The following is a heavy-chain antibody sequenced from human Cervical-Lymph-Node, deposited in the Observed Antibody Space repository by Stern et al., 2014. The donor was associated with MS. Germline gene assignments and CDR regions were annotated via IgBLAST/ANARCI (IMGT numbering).Heavy chain of an antibody. V-gene: IGHV5-51*01. Sequence: EVHLVESGAEVKKPGESLKISCKGSGYNFASYWIGWVRQVPGKGLEWMGIIYPDDSDARYTPSFQGQVTMSADKSIGTAYLQWSSLKASDTAFYFCARKGTYGIDYWGQGALVTVSS. CDR1: GYNFASYW. J-gene: IGHJ4*02. CDR3: ARKGTYGIDY. D-gene: IGHD3-10*01. CDR2: IYPDDSDA.